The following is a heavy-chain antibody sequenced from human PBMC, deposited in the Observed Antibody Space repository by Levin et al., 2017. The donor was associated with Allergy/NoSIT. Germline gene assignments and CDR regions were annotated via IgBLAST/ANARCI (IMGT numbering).Heavy chain of an antibody. V-gene: IGHV3-72*01. D-gene: IGHD2-15*01. CDR3: ARAPSCSGGSCSPSVYYHYLDV. CDR1: GFTFSDHY. J-gene: IGHJ6*03. Sequence: GESLKISCAASGFTFSDHYMDWVRQAPGKGLEWVGRSRNKANRYTTEYAASVKGRFTISRDDSKRSLYLQMNSLTTEDTAVYYCARAPSCSGGSCSPSVYYHYLDVWGKGTAVTVSS. CDR2: SRNKANRYTT.